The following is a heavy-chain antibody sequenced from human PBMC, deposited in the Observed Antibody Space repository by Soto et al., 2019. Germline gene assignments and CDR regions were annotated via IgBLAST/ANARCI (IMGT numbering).Heavy chain of an antibody. CDR2: IWYDGSNK. CDR1: GFTFSSYG. V-gene: IGHV3-33*01. J-gene: IGHJ4*02. CDR3: AREGVKGSSGYYFDY. Sequence: QVQLVESGGGVVQPGRSLRLSCAASGFTFSSYGMHWVRQAPGKGLEWVAVIWYDGSNKYYADSVKGRFTISRDNSKNTMYLQMNSLRAEDTAVYYCAREGVKGSSGYYFDYWGQGPLVTVSS. D-gene: IGHD6-13*01.